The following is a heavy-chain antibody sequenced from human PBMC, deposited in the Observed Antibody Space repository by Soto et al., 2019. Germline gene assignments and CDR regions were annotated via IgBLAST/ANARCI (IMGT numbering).Heavy chain of an antibody. CDR3: ARDRYYYDSSGYNEVENWFDP. V-gene: IGHV1-69*01. Sequence: QVQLVQSGAEVKKPGSSVKVSCKASGGTFSSYAISWVRQAPGQGLEWMGGIIPIFGTANYAQKFQGRVTITADESKSTAYMELSSLRSEDTAVYYCARDRYYYDSSGYNEVENWFDPWGQGTLVTVSS. CDR2: IIPIFGTA. D-gene: IGHD3-22*01. J-gene: IGHJ5*02. CDR1: GGTFSSYA.